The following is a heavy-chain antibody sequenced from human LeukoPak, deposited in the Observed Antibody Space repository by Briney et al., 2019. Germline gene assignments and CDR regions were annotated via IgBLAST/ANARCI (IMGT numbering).Heavy chain of an antibody. CDR3: ARDASPGYFDL. D-gene: IGHD2-15*01. J-gene: IGHJ2*01. V-gene: IGHV3-74*01. CDR2: ITNDGSAT. CDR1: GFTFSNYW. Sequence: GGTLRLSCAVSGFTFSNYWMHWVRHGPGEGLAGVSRITNDGSATGYADSVKGRFTISRDNAKNTLYLHMASLSPEDTAVYYCARDASPGYFDLWGRGTLVTVSS.